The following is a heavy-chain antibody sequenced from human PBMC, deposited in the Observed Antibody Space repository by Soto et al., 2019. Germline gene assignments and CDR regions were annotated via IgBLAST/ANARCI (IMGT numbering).Heavy chain of an antibody. V-gene: IGHV4-59*12. CDR2: IHYSGST. D-gene: IGHD6-6*01. CDR3: ARDRHNNFFDP. CDR1: SGSISSYY. J-gene: IGHJ5*02. Sequence: SETLSLTCTVSSGSISSYYWSWIRQPPGEGLQWIGYIHYSGSTKYNPSLKSRVTMSVDTSKNKFSLSLKSVTAADTAIYYCARDRHNNFFDPWGQGTLVTVSS.